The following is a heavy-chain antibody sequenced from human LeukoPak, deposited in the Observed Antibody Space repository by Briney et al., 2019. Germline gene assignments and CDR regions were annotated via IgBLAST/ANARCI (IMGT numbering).Heavy chain of an antibody. V-gene: IGHV3-33*01. D-gene: IGHD5-18*01. J-gene: IGHJ4*02. CDR2: IWYDGSNK. CDR1: GFTFSSYG. CDR3: ARERGYSYGAHCDY. Sequence: PGRSLRLSCAASGFTFSSYGMHWVRQVPGKGLEWVAVIWYDGSNKYYADSVKGRFTISRDNSKNTVYLQMNSLRAEDTAVYYCARERGYSYGAHCDYWGQGTLVPVSS.